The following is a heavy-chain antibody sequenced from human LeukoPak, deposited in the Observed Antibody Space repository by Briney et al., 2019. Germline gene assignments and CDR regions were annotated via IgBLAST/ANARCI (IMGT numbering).Heavy chain of an antibody. V-gene: IGHV3-23*01. D-gene: IGHD6-13*01. J-gene: IGHJ4*02. CDR2: ISGSGGST. Sequence: GGSLRLSCAASGFTFSSYGMHWVRQAPGKGLEWVSAISGSGGSTYYADSVKGRFTISRDNSKNTLYLQMNSLRAEDTAVYYCAKPTGYSSSWYQLWGQGTLVTVSS. CDR3: AKPTGYSSSWYQL. CDR1: GFTFSSYG.